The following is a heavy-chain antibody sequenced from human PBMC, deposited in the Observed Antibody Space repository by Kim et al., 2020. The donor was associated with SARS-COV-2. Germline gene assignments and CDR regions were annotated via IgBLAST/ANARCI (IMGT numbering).Heavy chain of an antibody. CDR1: GYTFTSYA. CDR2: INAGNGNT. J-gene: IGHJ3*02. V-gene: IGHV1-3*01. Sequence: ASVKVSCKASGYTFTSYAMHWVRQAPGQRLEWMGWINAGNGNTKYSQKFQGRVTITRDTSASTAYMELSSLSSEDTAVNYCSRGDILTGYYIFCAFDIWG. CDR3: SRGDILTGYYIFCAFDI. D-gene: IGHD3-9*01.